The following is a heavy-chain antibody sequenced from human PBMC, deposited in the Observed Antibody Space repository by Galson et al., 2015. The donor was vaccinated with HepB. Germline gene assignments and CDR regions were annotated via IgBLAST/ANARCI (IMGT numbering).Heavy chain of an antibody. Sequence: SLRLSCAASGFTFSSYAMSWVRQAPGKGLEWVSAISGSGGSTYYADSVKGRFTISRDDSKNTLYLQMNSLRAEDTAVYYCAKSSGGDPYYYYYYYMDVWGKGTTVTVSS. V-gene: IGHV3-23*01. CDR2: ISGSGGST. J-gene: IGHJ6*03. CDR3: AKSSGGDPYYYYYYYMDV. CDR1: GFTFSSYA. D-gene: IGHD6-19*01.